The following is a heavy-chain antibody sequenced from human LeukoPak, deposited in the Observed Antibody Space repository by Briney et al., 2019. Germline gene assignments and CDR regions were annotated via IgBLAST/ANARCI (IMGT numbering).Heavy chain of an antibody. Sequence: GGSLRLSCAASGFTLSPYGMNWVRQAPGKGLEWVSSISSSSSHIYYADSVRGRFAISRDNAKNSLFLQMNSLRDEDTAVYFCATSTDYYDGSGYYGYFRHWGQGTLVTVSS. D-gene: IGHD3-22*01. CDR2: ISSSSSHI. J-gene: IGHJ1*01. V-gene: IGHV3-21*01. CDR3: ATSTDYYDGSGYYGYFRH. CDR1: GFTLSPYG.